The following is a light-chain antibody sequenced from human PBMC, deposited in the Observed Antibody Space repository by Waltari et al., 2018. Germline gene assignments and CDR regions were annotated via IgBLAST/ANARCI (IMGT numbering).Light chain of an antibody. Sequence: QSVLFNSNDKNYVAWYQQKPGQPPKLLIYGASTRESGVPDRFSGSGSGTDFTLTISSLQAEDVAVYYCQQYYRSRTFGQGTKVEIK. J-gene: IGKJ1*01. V-gene: IGKV4-1*01. CDR3: QQYYRSRT. CDR2: GAS. CDR1: QSVLFNSNDKNY.